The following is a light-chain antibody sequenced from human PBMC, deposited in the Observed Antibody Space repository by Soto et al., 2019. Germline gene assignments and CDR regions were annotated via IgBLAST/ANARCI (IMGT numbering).Light chain of an antibody. CDR2: DAS. CDR3: QQISSYPLT. J-gene: IGKJ4*01. V-gene: IGKV1-39*01. CDR1: QSISNH. Sequence: DIQMTQSPSSLSASVEDRVIITCRASQSISNHLNWYQQKPGKAPKLLIYDASSLQSGVPPRFSGSGSGTDFTLSINSLQPEDFATYYCQQISSYPLTFGGGTKVDIK.